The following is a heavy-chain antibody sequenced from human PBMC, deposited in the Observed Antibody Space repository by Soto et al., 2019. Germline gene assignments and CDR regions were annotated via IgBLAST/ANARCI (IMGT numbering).Heavy chain of an antibody. D-gene: IGHD2-2*01. Sequence: SETLSLTCAVYGGSFGGYYWSWIRQPPGKGLEWIGEINHSGSTNYNPSLKSRVTISVDTSKNQFSLKLSSVTAADTAVYYCARGRLIVVVPAAIGSWFDPWGQGTLVTVSS. V-gene: IGHV4-34*01. CDR2: INHSGST. J-gene: IGHJ5*02. CDR3: ARGRLIVVVPAAIGSWFDP. CDR1: GGSFGGYY.